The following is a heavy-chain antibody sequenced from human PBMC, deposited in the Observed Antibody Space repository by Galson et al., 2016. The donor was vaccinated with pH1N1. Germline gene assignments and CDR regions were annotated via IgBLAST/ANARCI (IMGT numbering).Heavy chain of an antibody. CDR3: ATLRPWSTYTFGPPDS. CDR2: NIPTFGSP. J-gene: IGHJ4*02. V-gene: IGHV1-69*13. D-gene: IGHD2-2*01. CDR1: GGTFNTHG. Sequence: SVKVSCKASGGTFNTHGVTWVRQAPGQGLEWVGGNIPTFGSPSHPQKFQGRVTLTADESATTTSMELSGLKSDDTALYYCATLRPWSTYTFGPPDSWGQGALISVS.